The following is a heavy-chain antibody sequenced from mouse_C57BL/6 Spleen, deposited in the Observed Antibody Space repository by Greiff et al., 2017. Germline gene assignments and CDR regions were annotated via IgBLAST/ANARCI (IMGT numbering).Heavy chain of an antibody. Sequence: QVQLQQSGAELVKPGASVKISCKASGYAFSSYWMNWVKHRPGKGLEWIGQIYPGDGDTNYNGKFKGKATLTADKSSSTAYMQLSSLTSEDSAVYFCARSGSNYPFAYWGQGTLVTVSA. D-gene: IGHD2-5*01. V-gene: IGHV1-80*01. J-gene: IGHJ3*01. CDR1: GYAFSSYW. CDR2: IYPGDGDT. CDR3: ARSGSNYPFAY.